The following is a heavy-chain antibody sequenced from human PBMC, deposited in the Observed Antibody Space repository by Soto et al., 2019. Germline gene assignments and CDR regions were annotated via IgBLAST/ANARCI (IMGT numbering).Heavy chain of an antibody. CDR2: TSYDGSNK. D-gene: IGHD2-21*01. Sequence: GSLRLSCAASGFTFSSYGMHWVRQAPGKGLEWVAVTSYDGSNKYYADSVKGRFTISRDNSKNTLYLQMNSLRAEDTAVYYCASLVVGGYYYGMDVWGQGTTVTVSS. J-gene: IGHJ6*02. CDR3: ASLVVGGYYYGMDV. CDR1: GFTFSSYG. V-gene: IGHV3-30*03.